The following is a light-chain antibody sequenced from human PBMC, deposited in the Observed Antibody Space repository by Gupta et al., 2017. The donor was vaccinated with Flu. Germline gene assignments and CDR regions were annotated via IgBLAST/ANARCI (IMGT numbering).Light chain of an antibody. J-gene: IGKJ1*01. CDR1: QSVSST. Sequence: EIVMTQSPATLSVSPGETATLSCRASQSVSSTLGWYQQKPGQAPRLLFYGASTRATDVPARFSGSGYGTEFTLTISNRQPEDFAVYYCQQYRNWPQATFGQGTKVEVK. CDR2: GAS. V-gene: IGKV3-15*01. CDR3: QQYRNWPQAT.